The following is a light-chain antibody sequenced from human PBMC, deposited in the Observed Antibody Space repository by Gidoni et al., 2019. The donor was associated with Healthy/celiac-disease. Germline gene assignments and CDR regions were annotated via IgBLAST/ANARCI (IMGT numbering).Light chain of an antibody. CDR3: QQSYSTLT. CDR1: QSISSY. J-gene: IGKJ3*01. CDR2: AAS. V-gene: IGKV1-39*01. Sequence: DIQMTQSPSSLSASVGDRVTITCRASQSISSYLTWYQQKPGKAPKLLIYAASSLQSGVPSRFSGSGSGTDFTLTISSLQPEDFATYYCQQSYSTLTFGPGTKVDIK.